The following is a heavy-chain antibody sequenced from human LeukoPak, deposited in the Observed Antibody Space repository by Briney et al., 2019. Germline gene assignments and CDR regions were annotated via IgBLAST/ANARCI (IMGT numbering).Heavy chain of an antibody. CDR3: AKDPETYSSRWFDS. D-gene: IGHD2-21*01. CDR1: GFTFSNYA. Sequence: GGSLRLSCAASGFTFSNYAMSWVRQARGKGLEWASSLSDNGGSPYYADSVKGQFTISRDNSKNTLYLHMNSLRVEDTAVYYCAKDPETYSSRWFDSWGQGTLVTVSS. V-gene: IGHV3-23*01. J-gene: IGHJ5*01. CDR2: LSDNGGSP.